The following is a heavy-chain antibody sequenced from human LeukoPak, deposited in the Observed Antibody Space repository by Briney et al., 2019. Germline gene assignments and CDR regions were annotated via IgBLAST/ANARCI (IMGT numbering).Heavy chain of an antibody. CDR3: ARDLSRPYCTNGVCPLGV. Sequence: SVKVSCKASGGTFSSYAISWVRQAPGQGLEWMGGIIPIFGTANYAQKFQGRVTITADESTSTAYMELSSLRSEDTAVYYCARDLSRPYCTNGVCPLGVWGQGTTVTVSS. J-gene: IGHJ6*02. D-gene: IGHD2-8*01. CDR1: GGTFSSYA. V-gene: IGHV1-69*13. CDR2: IIPIFGTA.